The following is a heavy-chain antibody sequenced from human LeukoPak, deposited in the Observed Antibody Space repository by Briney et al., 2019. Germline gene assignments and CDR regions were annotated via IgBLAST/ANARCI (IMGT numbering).Heavy chain of an antibody. V-gene: IGHV3-23*01. CDR2: ISGSGSPT. J-gene: IGHJ4*02. Sequence: PGGSLRLSCAAAGFTFSSYAMSWVRQAPGKGLEWVSAISGSGSPTYYADSVKGRFTISRDNSKNTLYLQMNSLRAEDTAVYYCAKDRDSSSHKSPYYFDYWGQGTLVTVSS. D-gene: IGHD6-13*01. CDR1: GFTFSSYA. CDR3: AKDRDSSSHKSPYYFDY.